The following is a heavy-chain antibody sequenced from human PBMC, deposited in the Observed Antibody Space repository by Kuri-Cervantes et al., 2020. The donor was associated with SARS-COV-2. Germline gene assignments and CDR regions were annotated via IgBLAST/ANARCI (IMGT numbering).Heavy chain of an antibody. D-gene: IGHD6-13*01. J-gene: IGHJ4*02. V-gene: IGHV3-23*03. CDR3: AKDRIAAAGGLTFDY. CDR1: GFTFSSYA. Sequence: ETLSLTCAASGFTFSSYAMSWVRQAPGKGLEWVSVIYSGGSSTYYADSVKGRFTISRDNSKNTLYLQMNSLRAEDTAVYYCAKDRIAAAGGLTFDYWGQGTLVTVSS. CDR2: IYSGGSST.